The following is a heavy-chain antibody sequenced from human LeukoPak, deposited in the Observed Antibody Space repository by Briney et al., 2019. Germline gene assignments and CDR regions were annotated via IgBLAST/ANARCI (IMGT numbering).Heavy chain of an antibody. CDR2: IWYDGSNK. Sequence: GGSLRLSCAASGFTFSSYEMNWVRQVPGKGLEWVSVIWYDGSNKYYADSVKGQFTISRGNSENTLYLQMSSLRAEDTAVYYCATVHISSWAYFDYWGQGTLVTVSS. D-gene: IGHD6-13*01. V-gene: IGHV3-33*08. J-gene: IGHJ4*02. CDR3: ATVHISSWAYFDY. CDR1: GFTFSSYE.